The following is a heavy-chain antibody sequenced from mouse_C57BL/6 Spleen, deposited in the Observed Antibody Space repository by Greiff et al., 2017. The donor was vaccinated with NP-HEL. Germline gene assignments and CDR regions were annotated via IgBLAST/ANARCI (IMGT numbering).Heavy chain of an antibody. V-gene: IGHV6-3*01. D-gene: IGHD4-1*02. CDR3: TGQLGDY. CDR1: GFTFSNYW. J-gene: IGHJ2*01. Sequence: EVKLEESGGGLVQPGGSMKLSCVASGFTFSNYWMNWVRQSPEKGLEWVAQIRLKSDNYATHYAESVKGRFTISRDDSKSGVYLQMNNLRAEDTGIYYCTGQLGDYWGQGTTLTVSS. CDR2: IRLKSDNYAT.